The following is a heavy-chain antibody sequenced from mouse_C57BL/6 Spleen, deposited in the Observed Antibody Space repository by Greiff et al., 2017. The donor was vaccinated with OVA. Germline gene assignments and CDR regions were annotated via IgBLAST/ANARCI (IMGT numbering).Heavy chain of an antibody. Sequence: QVHVKQSGAELVKPGASVKISCKASGYAFSSYWMNWVKQRPGKGLEWIGQIYPGDGDTNYNGKFKGKATLTADKSSSTAYMQLSSLTSEDSAVYFCARSLSDSSWFAYWGQGTLVTVSA. V-gene: IGHV1-80*01. J-gene: IGHJ3*01. CDR1: GYAFSSYW. CDR3: ARSLSDSSWFAY. CDR2: IYPGDGDT. D-gene: IGHD3-2*02.